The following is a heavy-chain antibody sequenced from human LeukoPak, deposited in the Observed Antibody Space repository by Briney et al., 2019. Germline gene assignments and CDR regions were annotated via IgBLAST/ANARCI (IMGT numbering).Heavy chain of an antibody. Sequence: SETLSLTCTVSAGSITNYYWSWIRQPPGKGLEWIGYIYYSGSTNYNPSLKSRVSISVDTSKNQFSLKLSSVTAADTAVYYCARHGGYHSPIDYWGQGTLVTVSS. V-gene: IGHV4-59*08. CDR1: AGSITNYY. D-gene: IGHD3-22*01. CDR2: IYYSGST. J-gene: IGHJ4*02. CDR3: ARHGGYHSPIDY.